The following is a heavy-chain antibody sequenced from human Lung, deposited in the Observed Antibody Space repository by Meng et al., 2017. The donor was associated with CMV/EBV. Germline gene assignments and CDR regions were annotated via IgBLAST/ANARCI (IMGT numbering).Heavy chain of an antibody. CDR2: VYYTGST. J-gene: IGHJ3*02. D-gene: IGHD5-12*01. Sequence: SETLSLTCTVSGGSISSYYWSWIRQAPGKGLEWIGYVYYTGSTHYTPSLRSRVTISLDTSKNQFSLKLSSVTAADTAVYFCARESGSGYVRYAFDIWGQGTMVTVSS. CDR1: GGSISSYY. V-gene: IGHV4-59*01. CDR3: ARESGSGYVRYAFDI.